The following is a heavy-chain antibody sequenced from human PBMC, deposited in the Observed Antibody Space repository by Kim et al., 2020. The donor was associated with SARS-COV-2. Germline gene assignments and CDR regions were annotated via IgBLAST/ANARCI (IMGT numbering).Heavy chain of an antibody. CDR1: GFTFSSYA. V-gene: IGHV3-23*01. J-gene: IGHJ1*01. D-gene: IGHD6-19*01. CDR3: AKDGSGWYGDFQH. Sequence: GESLRLSCAVSGFTFSSYAMSWVRQAPGKGLEWVSALSANGGSTYYPDSVRGRFTISRDNSKNTLYLQMNSLRAEDTAVYYCAKDGSGWYGDFQHWGQGT. CDR2: LSANGGST.